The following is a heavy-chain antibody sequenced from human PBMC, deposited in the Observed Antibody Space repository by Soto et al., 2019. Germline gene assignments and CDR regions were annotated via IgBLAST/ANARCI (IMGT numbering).Heavy chain of an antibody. CDR1: GDSVSSNSAA. V-gene: IGHV6-1*01. CDR2: TYYRSKWYN. D-gene: IGHD6-19*01. J-gene: IGHJ6*02. CDR3: ARDADSSRWYGWYYGMDV. Sequence: SQTLSLTCAISGDSVSSNSAAWNWIRQSPSRGLEWLGRTYYRSKWYNDYAVSVKSRITINPDTSKNQFSLQLNSVTPEDTAVYYCARDADSSRWYGWYYGMDVWGQGTTVTVSS.